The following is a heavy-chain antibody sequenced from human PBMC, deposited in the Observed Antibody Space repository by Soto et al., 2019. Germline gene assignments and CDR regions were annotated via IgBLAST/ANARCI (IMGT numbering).Heavy chain of an antibody. CDR3: ARAIIAVAGTVGDYYYGMDV. CDR2: MNPNSGNT. D-gene: IGHD6-19*01. V-gene: IGHV1-8*01. J-gene: IGHJ6*02. CDR1: GYTFTSYD. Sequence: ASVKVSYKASGYTFTSYDINWVRQATGQGLEWMGWMNPNSGNTGYAQKFQGRVTMTRNTSISTAYMELSSLRSEDTAVYYCARAIIAVAGTVGDYYYGMDVWGQGTTVTVSS.